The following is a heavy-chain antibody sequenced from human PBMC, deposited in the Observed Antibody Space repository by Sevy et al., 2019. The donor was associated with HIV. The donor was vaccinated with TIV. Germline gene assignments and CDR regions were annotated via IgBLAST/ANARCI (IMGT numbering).Heavy chain of an antibody. CDR1: GGSISTYY. Sequence: SETLSLTCTVSGGSISTYYWTWIRQPPGKGLEWIGYIYYSGRTNYNPSLKSRVTISVDTSTNHFFLKLRSVTAADTAVYYCARHSYYDFWSGYPVGYFDYWGQGTLVTVSS. CDR3: ARHSYYDFWSGYPVGYFDY. D-gene: IGHD3-3*01. J-gene: IGHJ4*02. V-gene: IGHV4-59*08. CDR2: IYYSGRT.